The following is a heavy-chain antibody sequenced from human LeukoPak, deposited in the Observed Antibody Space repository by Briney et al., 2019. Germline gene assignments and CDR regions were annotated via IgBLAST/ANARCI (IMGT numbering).Heavy chain of an antibody. CDR3: ARVEMLYYGSGFDY. V-gene: IGHV4-34*01. Sequence: SETLSLTCAVYGVSFSGYDWSWIRQPPGKGLEWIAEINHSGSTNCNPSLKSRVTISGDTSKNQCSLKLSSVTAADTAVYYCARVEMLYYGSGFDYWGQGTLVTVSS. CDR1: GVSFSGYD. J-gene: IGHJ4*02. CDR2: INHSGST. D-gene: IGHD3-10*01.